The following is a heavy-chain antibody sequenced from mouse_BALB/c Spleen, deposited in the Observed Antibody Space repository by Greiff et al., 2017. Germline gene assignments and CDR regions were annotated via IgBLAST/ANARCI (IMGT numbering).Heavy chain of an antibody. CDR2: IRNKANGYTT. J-gene: IGHJ4*01. Sequence: EVQGVESGGGLVQPGGSLRLSCATSGFTFTDYYMSWVRQPPGKALEWLGFIRNKANGYTTEYSASVKGRFTISRDNSQSILYLQMNTLRAEDSATYYCARAYYGNYGYYAMDYWGQGTSVTVSS. V-gene: IGHV7-3*02. CDR1: GFTFTDYY. D-gene: IGHD2-1*01. CDR3: ARAYYGNYGYYAMDY.